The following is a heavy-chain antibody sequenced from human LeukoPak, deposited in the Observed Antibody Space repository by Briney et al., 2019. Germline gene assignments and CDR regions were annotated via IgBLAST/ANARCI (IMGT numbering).Heavy chain of an antibody. D-gene: IGHD5-12*01. CDR3: ARDGRSEWLRLPPHYYGMDV. Sequence: ASVKVSCKASDYTFTSYSISWVRQAPGQGLEWMGWISAYNGNTNYAQKLQGRVTMTTDTSTSTAYMELRSLRSDDTAVYYCARDGRSEWLRLPPHYYGMDVWGQGTTVTVSS. CDR1: DYTFTSYS. J-gene: IGHJ6*02. V-gene: IGHV1-18*01. CDR2: ISAYNGNT.